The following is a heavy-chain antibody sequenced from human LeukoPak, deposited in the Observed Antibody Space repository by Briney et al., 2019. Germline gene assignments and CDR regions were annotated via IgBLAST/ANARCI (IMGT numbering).Heavy chain of an antibody. CDR1: GFIFSGYE. Sequence: GGSLRLSCAASGFIFSGYEMNWVRQAPGKGLEWVSYISISGTTIYNADSEGRFTISRDNAKNSLYLQMNNLRAEDTAVYYCAGGGSSVYNYTAFDIWGRGKMFPFS. V-gene: IGHV3-48*03. CDR2: ISISGTTI. CDR3: AGGGSSVYNYTAFDI. D-gene: IGHD3-22*01. J-gene: IGHJ3*02.